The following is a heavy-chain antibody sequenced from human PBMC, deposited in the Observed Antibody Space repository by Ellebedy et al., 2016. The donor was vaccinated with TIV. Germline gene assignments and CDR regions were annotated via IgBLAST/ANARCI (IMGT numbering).Heavy chain of an antibody. CDR2: INGSAVST. D-gene: IGHD3-10*01. V-gene: IGHV3-23*01. CDR1: GFTFSSYA. J-gene: IGHJ4*02. Sequence: PGGSLRLSCAASGFTFSSYAMSWVRQAPGKGLEWVSGINGSAVSTAYADSVKGRFTISRDNSKNTLYLQMNSLRAEDTAVYYCASSRYHYYLGNTIFVYWGQGTLVTVAS. CDR3: ASSRYHYYLGNTIFVY.